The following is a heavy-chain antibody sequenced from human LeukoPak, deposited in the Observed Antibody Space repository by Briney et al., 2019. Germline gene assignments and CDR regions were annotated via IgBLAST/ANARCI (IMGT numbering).Heavy chain of an antibody. CDR1: GFTFSSYA. J-gene: IGHJ4*02. V-gene: IGHV3-23*01. Sequence: PGGSLRLSCAASGFTFSSYAMSWVRQAPGKGLEWVSAISGSGGSTYYADSVKGRFTISRDNSKNTLYLQMNSLRAEDTAVYYCAKDSFPGRRDTMVRGVTLPLDYWGQGTLVTVSS. D-gene: IGHD3-10*01. CDR2: ISGSGGST. CDR3: AKDSFPGRRDTMVRGVTLPLDY.